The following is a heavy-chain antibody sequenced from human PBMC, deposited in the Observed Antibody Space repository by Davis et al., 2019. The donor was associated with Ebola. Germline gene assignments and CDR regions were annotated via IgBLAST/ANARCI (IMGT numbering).Heavy chain of an antibody. Sequence: PGGSLRLSCAASGFTVSSNYMSWVRQAPGKGLEWVSVIYSGGSTYYADSVKGRFTISRDNSKNTLYLQMNSLRAEDTAVYYCVKTRSNWWNDALEIWGRGTMVIVSS. CDR1: GFTVSSNY. J-gene: IGHJ3*02. CDR3: VKTRSNWWNDALEI. D-gene: IGHD2-8*02. CDR2: IYSGGST. V-gene: IGHV3-66*01.